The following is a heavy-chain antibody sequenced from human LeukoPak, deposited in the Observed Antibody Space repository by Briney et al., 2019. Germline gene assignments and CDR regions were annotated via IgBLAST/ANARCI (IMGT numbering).Heavy chain of an antibody. D-gene: IGHD2-2*02. V-gene: IGHV3-30*04. J-gene: IGHJ4*02. CDR2: ISYDGSNK. CDR1: GFTFSSYA. CDR3: ARDLVCSSTSCYTWGLDY. Sequence: GGTLRLSCAASGFTFSSYAMHWVRQAPGKGLEWVAVISYDGSNKYYADSVKGRFTISRDNSKNTLYLQMNSLRAEDTAVYYCARDLVCSSTSCYTWGLDYWGQGTLVTVSS.